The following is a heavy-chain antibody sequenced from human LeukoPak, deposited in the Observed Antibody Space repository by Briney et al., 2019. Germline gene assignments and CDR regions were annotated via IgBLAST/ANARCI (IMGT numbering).Heavy chain of an antibody. CDR3: ARATGYSYGYQASL. J-gene: IGHJ4*02. D-gene: IGHD5-18*01. Sequence: GGSLRLSCAASGFTFSSYSMNWVRQAPGKGLEWVSSISSSSSYIYYADSVKGRFTISRDNAKNSLYLQMSSLRAEDTAVYYCARATGYSYGYQASLWGQGTLVTVSS. CDR2: ISSSSSYI. CDR1: GFTFSSYS. V-gene: IGHV3-21*01.